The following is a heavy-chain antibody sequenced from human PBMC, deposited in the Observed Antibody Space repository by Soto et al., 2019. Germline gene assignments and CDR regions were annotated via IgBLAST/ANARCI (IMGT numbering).Heavy chain of an antibody. Sequence: GGTLRLSCAVSGFTFTDHAMTWVRQAQGKGLEWVSNNSNNGDRTFYESPVNGRFTVSTDRTNITLYLQMNSLTADDTAVYFCARPPLYSNGGYFDSWGEGTLVTVSS. V-gene: IGHV3-23*01. CDR1: GFTFTDHA. J-gene: IGHJ4*02. CDR3: ARPPLYSNGGYFDS. CDR2: NSNNGDRT. D-gene: IGHD6-19*01.